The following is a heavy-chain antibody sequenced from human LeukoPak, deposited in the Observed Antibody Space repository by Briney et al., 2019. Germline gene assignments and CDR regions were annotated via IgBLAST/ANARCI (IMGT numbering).Heavy chain of an antibody. CDR2: ISGYNGNT. J-gene: IGHJ4*02. CDR1: GYTFTSYG. Sequence: GASVKVSCKASGYTFTSYGINWVRQAPGQGLEWMGWISGYNGNTNYAQKLQGRVTMTTDPSTTTAYMELRSLRSDDTAVYYCARSSHRDGDTFDYWGRGTLVTVSS. D-gene: IGHD3-10*01. CDR3: ARSSHRDGDTFDY. V-gene: IGHV1-18*01.